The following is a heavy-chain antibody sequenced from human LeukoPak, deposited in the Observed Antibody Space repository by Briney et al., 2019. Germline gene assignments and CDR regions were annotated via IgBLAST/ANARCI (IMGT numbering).Heavy chain of an antibody. Sequence: SVKVSCKASGGTFSSYAISWMRQAPGQGLEWMGGIIPIFGTPNYAQKFQGRVTITADESTSTAYMELSSLRSEDTAVYYCARGWLAETTVVTPYNYWGQGTLVTVSS. D-gene: IGHD4-23*01. CDR2: IIPIFGTP. CDR3: ARGWLAETTVVTPYNY. V-gene: IGHV1-69*13. CDR1: GGTFSSYA. J-gene: IGHJ4*02.